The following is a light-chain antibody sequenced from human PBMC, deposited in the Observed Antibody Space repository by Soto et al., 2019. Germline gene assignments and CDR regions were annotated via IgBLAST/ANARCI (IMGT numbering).Light chain of an antibody. CDR1: QSVSSSY. CDR3: QQYGSSPQYT. V-gene: IGKV3-20*01. CDR2: GAS. J-gene: IGKJ1*01. Sequence: EIVLTQSPGTLSLSPGERATLSCRASQSVSSSYLAWYQQKPGQAPRLLIYGASSRATGIPDRFSGSGSGTDFTLTISRLEPEDFVVYYCQQYGSSPQYTFGQGTKVEIK.